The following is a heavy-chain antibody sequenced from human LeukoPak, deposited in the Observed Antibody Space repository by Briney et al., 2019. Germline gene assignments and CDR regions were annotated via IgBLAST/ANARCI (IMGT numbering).Heavy chain of an antibody. V-gene: IGHV1-18*01. CDR1: GYTFTSYG. D-gene: IGHD2-2*01. Sequence: EASVKVSCKASGYTFTSYGISWVRQAPGQGLEWMGWISAYNGNTNYAQKLQGRVTMTTDTSTSTAYMELRSLRSDDTAVYYCARDAADIVVVPAAIEGSRSYYYYGMDVWGQGTTVTVSS. J-gene: IGHJ6*02. CDR3: ARDAADIVVVPAAIEGSRSYYYYGMDV. CDR2: ISAYNGNT.